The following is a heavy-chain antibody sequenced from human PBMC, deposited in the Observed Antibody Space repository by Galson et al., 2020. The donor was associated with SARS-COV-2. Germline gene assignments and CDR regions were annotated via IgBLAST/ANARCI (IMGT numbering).Heavy chain of an antibody. Sequence: GWISAYNGNTNYAQKLQGRVTMTTDTSTSTAYMELRSLRSDDTAVYYCARDLVVVAASGWFDPWGQGTLVTVSS. CDR3: ARDLVVVAASGWFDP. CDR2: ISAYNGNT. D-gene: IGHD2-15*01. V-gene: IGHV1-18*01. J-gene: IGHJ5*02.